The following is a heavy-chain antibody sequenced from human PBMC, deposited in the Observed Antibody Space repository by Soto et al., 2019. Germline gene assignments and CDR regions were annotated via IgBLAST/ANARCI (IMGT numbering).Heavy chain of an antibody. V-gene: IGHV4-61*08. D-gene: IGHD3-10*01. J-gene: IGHJ6*03. CDR2: IYYSGST. CDR1: GGSISSGGYY. CDR3: ARAIRITMVRGVVSPDYYYYYMDV. Sequence: SETLSLTCTVSGGSISSGGYYWSWIRQHPGKGLEWIGYIYYSGSTNYNPSLKSRVTISVDTSKNQFSLKLSSVTAADTAVYYCARAIRITMVRGVVSPDYYYYYMDVWGKGT.